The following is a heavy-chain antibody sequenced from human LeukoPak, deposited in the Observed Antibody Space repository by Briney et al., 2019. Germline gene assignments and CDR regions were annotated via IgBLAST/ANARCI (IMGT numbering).Heavy chain of an antibody. CDR1: GFPFSSYA. J-gene: IGHJ4*02. V-gene: IGHV3-23*01. D-gene: IGHD6-6*01. Sequence: GGSLRLSCAASGFPFSSYAMTWVRLSPGKGLEWVSAISGSGGSTYYADSVKGRFTISRDNSKNTLYLQMNSLRAEDTAVYYCAKSIAARPGYYFDYWGQGTLVTVSS. CDR3: AKSIAARPGYYFDY. CDR2: ISGSGGST.